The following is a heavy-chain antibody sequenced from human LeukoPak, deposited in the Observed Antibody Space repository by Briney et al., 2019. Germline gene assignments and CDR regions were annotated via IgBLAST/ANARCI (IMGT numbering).Heavy chain of an antibody. J-gene: IGHJ6*03. V-gene: IGHV4-38-2*01. CDR1: GYSISSGYY. D-gene: IGHD1-7*01. Sequence: KASETLSLTCAVFGYSISSGYYWGWIRQPPGKGLEWIGSIYHSGSTYYNPSLKSRVTISVDTSKNQFSLKLSSVTAADTAVYYCARENGNWNYVNMDVWGKGTTVTVSS. CDR3: ARENGNWNYVNMDV. CDR2: IYHSGST.